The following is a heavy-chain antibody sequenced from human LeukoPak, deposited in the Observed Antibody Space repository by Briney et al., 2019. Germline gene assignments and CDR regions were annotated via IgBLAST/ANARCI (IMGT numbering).Heavy chain of an antibody. CDR3: ARGPRDPTEYCSRGTCSPTYEV. V-gene: IGHV3-48*03. D-gene: IGHD2-15*01. J-gene: IGHJ4*02. CDR1: GFIFSDYE. Sequence: GGSLRLSCAASGFIFSDYEMNWVRQAPGKGLEWVSYISSSGRKIYYADSVKGRFTISRDNAKNSLYLQMNSLRADDTAIYYCARGPRDPTEYCSRGTCSPTYEVWGQGTLVTVSS. CDR2: ISSSGRKI.